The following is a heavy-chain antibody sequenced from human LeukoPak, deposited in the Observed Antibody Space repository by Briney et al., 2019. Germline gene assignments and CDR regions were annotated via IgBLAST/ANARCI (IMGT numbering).Heavy chain of an antibody. Sequence: SETLSLTCTVSGGSISSSSYYWGWIRQPPGKGLEWIGSIYYSGSTYYNPSLKSRVTISVDTSKNQFSLKLSSVTAADTAVYYCARSPYYYGSGSYENWFDPWGQGTLVTVSS. CDR2: IYYSGST. V-gene: IGHV4-39*07. CDR3: ARSPYYYGSGSYENWFDP. D-gene: IGHD3-10*01. J-gene: IGHJ5*02. CDR1: GGSISSSSYY.